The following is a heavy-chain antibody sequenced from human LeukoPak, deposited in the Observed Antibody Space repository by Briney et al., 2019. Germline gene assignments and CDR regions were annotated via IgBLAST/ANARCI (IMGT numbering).Heavy chain of an antibody. D-gene: IGHD2-2*01. V-gene: IGHV1-2*02. CDR2: INPNSGGT. CDR3: ARALGYCSSTSCFAWFDP. CDR1: GYTFTGYY. J-gene: IGHJ5*02. Sequence: GASVKVSCKASGYTFTGYYMHWVRQAPGQGLGWMGWINPNSGGTNYAQKFQGRVTMTRDTSISTAYMELSRLRSDDTAVYYCARALGYCSSTSCFAWFDPWGQGTLVTVSS.